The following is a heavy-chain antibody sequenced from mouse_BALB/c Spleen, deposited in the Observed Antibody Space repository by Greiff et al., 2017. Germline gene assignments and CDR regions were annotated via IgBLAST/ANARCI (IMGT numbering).Heavy chain of an antibody. CDR3: GRKYYGSSDAMEE. V-gene: IGHV2-6-4*01. CDR2: ILGGGST. D-gene: IGHD1-1*01. CDR1: VFSLSLSI. Sequence: VLLVESGPGLVAPSPRLSITCTVSVFSLSLSILHWVRQPPGKVLEWLGMILGGGSTDYNSALKSRLSISKDNSKSQVFLKMNSLQTDDTAMYYGGRKYYGSSDAMEEGGEGSAETV. J-gene: IGHJ4*01.